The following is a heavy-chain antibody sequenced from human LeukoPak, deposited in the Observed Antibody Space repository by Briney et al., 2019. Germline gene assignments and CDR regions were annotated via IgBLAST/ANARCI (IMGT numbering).Heavy chain of an antibody. Sequence: SVKVSCKASGGTFSSYAISWVRQAPGQGLEWMGGIIPIFGTANYAQKFQGRVTITADESTSTAYMELSSLRSEDTAVYYCARDRAVAYCGGDCGSGHFDYWGQGTLVTVSS. D-gene: IGHD2-21*02. V-gene: IGHV1-69*13. CDR2: IIPIFGTA. CDR3: ARDRAVAYCGGDCGSGHFDY. CDR1: GGTFSSYA. J-gene: IGHJ4*02.